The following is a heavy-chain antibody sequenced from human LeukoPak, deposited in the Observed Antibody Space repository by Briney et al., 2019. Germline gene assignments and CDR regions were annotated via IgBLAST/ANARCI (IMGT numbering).Heavy chain of an antibody. J-gene: IGHJ4*02. V-gene: IGHV3-73*01. CDR2: IRSKVNSYAT. D-gene: IGHD2-15*01. CDR1: GFSFSGSA. Sequence: PGGSLRLSCAASGFSFSGSAMHWVRQASGKGLEWVCRIRSKVNSYATAYAESVKGRFTISRDDSKNTAHLQMNSLKTEDTAVYYCSSRYCSGGRCYFYWGQGTLVTVSS. CDR3: SSRYCSGGRCYFY.